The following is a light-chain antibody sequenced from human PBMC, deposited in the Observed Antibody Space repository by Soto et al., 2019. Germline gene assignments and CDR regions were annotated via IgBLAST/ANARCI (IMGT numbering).Light chain of an antibody. CDR3: QQYGSSSWT. J-gene: IGKJ1*01. CDR1: QSVRSSY. CDR2: GAS. V-gene: IGKV3-20*01. Sequence: DIVLTQSPGTLSLPPGERATLSCRASQSVRSSYLAWYQQKFGQAPRLLIYGASSRATGIPDRFSGSGSGTDFTLTISRLEPEDFAVYYCQQYGSSSWTFGQGTKV.